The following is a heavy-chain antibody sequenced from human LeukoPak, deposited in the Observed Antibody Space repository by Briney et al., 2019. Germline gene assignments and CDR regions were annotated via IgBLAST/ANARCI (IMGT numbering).Heavy chain of an antibody. CDR3: ARDFGF. J-gene: IGHJ4*02. D-gene: IGHD3-10*01. CDR2: ISTSSSDI. V-gene: IGHV3-21*01. CDR1: GGSISSSS. Sequence: ETLSLTCTVSGGSISSSSYYWGWIRQPPGKGLEWVSTISTSSSDIYYADSLKGRFTISRDNAKNSLYLQMNSLRAEDTAVYYCARDFGFWGQGTLVTVSS.